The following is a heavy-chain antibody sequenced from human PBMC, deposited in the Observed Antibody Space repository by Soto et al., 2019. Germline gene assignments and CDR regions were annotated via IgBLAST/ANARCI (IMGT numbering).Heavy chain of an antibody. CDR1: GGTFSSYA. Sequence: GASVKVSCKASGGTFSSYAISWVRQAPGQGLERMGGIIPIFGTANYAQKFQGRVTITADESTSTAYMELSSLRSEDTAVYYCARATYSGSSWYSAPDYWGQGTLVTVSS. V-gene: IGHV1-69*13. D-gene: IGHD6-13*01. CDR2: IIPIFGTA. CDR3: ARATYSGSSWYSAPDY. J-gene: IGHJ4*02.